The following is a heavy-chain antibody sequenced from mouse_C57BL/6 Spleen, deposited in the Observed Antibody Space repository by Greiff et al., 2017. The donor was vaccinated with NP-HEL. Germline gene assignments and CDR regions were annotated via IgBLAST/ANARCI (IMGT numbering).Heavy chain of an antibody. CDR2: INPSSGYT. J-gene: IGHJ4*01. V-gene: IGHV1-7*01. CDR1: GYTFTSYW. D-gene: IGHD1-1*01. Sequence: LVESGAELAKPGASVKLSCKASGYTFTSYWMHWVKQRPGQGLEWIGYINPSSGYTKYNQKFKDKATLTADKSSSTAYMQLSSLTYEDSAVYYCASPLTTVVDYYAMDYWGQGTSVTVSS. CDR3: ASPLTTVVDYYAMDY.